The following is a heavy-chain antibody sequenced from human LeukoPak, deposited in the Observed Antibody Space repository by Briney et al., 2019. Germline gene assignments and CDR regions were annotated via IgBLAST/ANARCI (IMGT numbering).Heavy chain of an antibody. CDR2: ISNDGSDK. J-gene: IGHJ4*02. CDR1: GFTFSSHV. V-gene: IGHV3-30*04. Sequence: GGSLRLSCAASGFTFSSHVMHWVRQAPGKGLECVAVISNDGSDKYYADSVKGRFTISRDNSRNTLYLQMNSLRNEDTALYYCARDGGYSRGWTYGAGDYWGQGTLVTVSS. CDR3: ARDGGYSRGWTYGAGDY. D-gene: IGHD6-19*01.